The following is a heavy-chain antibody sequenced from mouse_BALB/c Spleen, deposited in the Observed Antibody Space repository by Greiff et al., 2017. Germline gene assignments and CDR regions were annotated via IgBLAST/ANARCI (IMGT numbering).Heavy chain of an antibody. V-gene: IGHV1-4*02. J-gene: IGHJ4*01. CDR3: ARGGHGYYAMDY. CDR1: GYTFTSYT. Sequence: QVQLQQSAAELARPGASVKMSCKASGYTFTSYTMHWVKQRPGQGLEWIGYINPSGGYTEYNQKFKDKTTLTADKSSSTAYMQLSSLTSEDSAVYYCARGGHGYYAMDYWGQGTSVTVSS. CDR2: INPSGGYT.